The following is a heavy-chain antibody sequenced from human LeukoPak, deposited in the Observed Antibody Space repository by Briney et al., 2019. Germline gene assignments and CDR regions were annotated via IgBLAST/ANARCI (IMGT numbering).Heavy chain of an antibody. CDR1: GYTFTGYY. D-gene: IGHD6-13*01. CDR3: ASWARAAADHDY. J-gene: IGHJ4*02. V-gene: IGHV1-2*06. CDR2: INSITGGT. Sequence: ASVKVSCKASGYTFTGYYMYWVRQAPGQGLEWMGQINSITGGTNYAQKFQGRVTMTRYTSISTAYMELSRLRSDDTAVYYCASWARAAADHDYWGQGTLVTVSS.